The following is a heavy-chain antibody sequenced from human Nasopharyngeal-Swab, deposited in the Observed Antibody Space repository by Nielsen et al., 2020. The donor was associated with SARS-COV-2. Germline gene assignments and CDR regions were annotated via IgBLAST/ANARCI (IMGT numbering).Heavy chain of an antibody. Sequence: GGSLRLSCAASGFTFSNYAMSWVRQAPGRGLEWVSVISGSGGATHSADSAKGRFAISRDNSKNTLYLQMNSLRAEDTAVYYCARGGVWFGELGLDYWGQGTLVTVSS. V-gene: IGHV3-23*01. CDR1: GFTFSNYA. CDR3: ARGGVWFGELGLDY. CDR2: ISGSGGAT. D-gene: IGHD3-10*01. J-gene: IGHJ4*02.